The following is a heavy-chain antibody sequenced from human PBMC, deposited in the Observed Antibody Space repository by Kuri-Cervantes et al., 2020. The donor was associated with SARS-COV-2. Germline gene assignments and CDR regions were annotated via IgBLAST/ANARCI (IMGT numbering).Heavy chain of an antibody. CDR2: IIPIFGTA. V-gene: IGHV1-69*13. D-gene: IGHD6-19*01. CDR1: GGTFSSYA. CDR3: ARDRGSSGWSWVYYYYGMDV. J-gene: IGHJ6*02. Sequence: SVKVSCKASGGTFSSYAISWVRQAPGQGLEWMGGIIPIFGTANYAQKFQGRVTITADESTSTAYLELNSLRSDDTAVYYCARDRGSSGWSWVYYYYGMDVWGQGTRSPSP.